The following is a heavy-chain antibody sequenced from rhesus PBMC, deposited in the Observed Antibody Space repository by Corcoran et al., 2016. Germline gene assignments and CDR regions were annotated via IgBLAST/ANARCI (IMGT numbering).Heavy chain of an antibody. Sequence: QLQLQESGPGLVKPSETLSVTCAVSGGSISSSYWSWIRQAPGKGLAWIGYIYASGSSTNYKPSLKSRVTLSVDTSKNQLSLKLSSVTPSDTAVYYWARDWSSVAAHYFDYWGQGVLLTVST. CDR1: GGSISSSY. CDR2: IYASGSST. J-gene: IGHJ4*01. D-gene: IGHD4-29*01. V-gene: IGHV4-169*02. CDR3: ARDWSSVAAHYFDY.